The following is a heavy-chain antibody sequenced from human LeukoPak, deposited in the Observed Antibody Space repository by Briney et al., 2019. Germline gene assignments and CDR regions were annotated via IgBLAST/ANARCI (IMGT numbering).Heavy chain of an antibody. V-gene: IGHV3-30*03. J-gene: IGHJ4*02. Sequence: GRSLRLSCAASGFTFSSYGMHWVRQAPGKGLEWVAVISYDGSNKYYADSVKGRFTISRDNSKNTLYLQMNSLRAEDTAVYYCVGGPARGIAAAGTVYWGQGTLVTVSS. CDR1: GFTFSSYG. D-gene: IGHD6-13*01. CDR3: VGGPARGIAAAGTVY. CDR2: ISYDGSNK.